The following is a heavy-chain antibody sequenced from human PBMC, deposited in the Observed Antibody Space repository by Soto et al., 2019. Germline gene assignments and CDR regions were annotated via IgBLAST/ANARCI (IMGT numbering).Heavy chain of an antibody. Sequence: QVQLQESGPGLVKPSETLSLTCTVSGGSVSSGSYYWSWIRQPPGKGLEWIGYIYYSGSTNYNPSLKSRVTISVDTSKNQFSLKLSSVTAADTAVYYCASSYSSGWPTYYYYCMDVWGQGTTVTVSS. CDR1: GGSVSSGSYY. D-gene: IGHD6-19*01. J-gene: IGHJ6*02. CDR3: ASSYSSGWPTYYYYCMDV. CDR2: IYYSGST. V-gene: IGHV4-61*01.